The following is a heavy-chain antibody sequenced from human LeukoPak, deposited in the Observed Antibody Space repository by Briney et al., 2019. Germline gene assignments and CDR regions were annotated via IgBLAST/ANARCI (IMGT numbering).Heavy chain of an antibody. CDR3: SRDQDAFSSSSPYY. Sequence: SVKVSCKASGGTFSSYAISWVRQAPGQGLEWMGRIIPIFGTANYAQKFQGRVTITTDESTSTAYMELSSLRSEDTAVYYCSRDQDAFSSSSPYYWGQETLVTVSS. J-gene: IGHJ4*02. CDR1: GGTFSSYA. CDR2: IIPIFGTA. D-gene: IGHD6-6*01. V-gene: IGHV1-69*05.